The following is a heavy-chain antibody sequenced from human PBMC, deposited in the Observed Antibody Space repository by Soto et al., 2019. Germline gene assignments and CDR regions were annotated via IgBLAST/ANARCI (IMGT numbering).Heavy chain of an antibody. CDR3: ARATVIAVSGWFDP. J-gene: IGHJ5*02. Sequence: ASAKVSCKASGYTFTSYAMHWVRQAPGQRLEWMGWINAGNGNTKYSQKFQGRVTITRDTSASTAYMELSSLRSEDTAVYYCARATVIAVSGWFDPWGQGTLVTVSS. D-gene: IGHD6-19*01. CDR1: GYTFTSYA. CDR2: INAGNGNT. V-gene: IGHV1-3*01.